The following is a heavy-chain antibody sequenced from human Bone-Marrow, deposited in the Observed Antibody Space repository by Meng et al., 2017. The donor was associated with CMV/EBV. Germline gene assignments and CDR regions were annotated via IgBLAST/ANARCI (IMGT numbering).Heavy chain of an antibody. Sequence: CAASGFTFSSYAMSWVRQAEGKGLEWVSTISGSGGSTYYADSVKGRFTISRDNSKNTLYLQMNSLRAEDTAVYYCAKDVSMVYALDYWGQGTLVTVSS. CDR1: GFTFSSYA. D-gene: IGHD2-8*01. CDR3: AKDVSMVYALDY. J-gene: IGHJ4*02. CDR2: ISGSGGST. V-gene: IGHV3-23*01.